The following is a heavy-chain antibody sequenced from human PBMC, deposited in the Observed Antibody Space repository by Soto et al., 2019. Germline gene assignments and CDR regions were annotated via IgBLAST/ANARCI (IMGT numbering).Heavy chain of an antibody. J-gene: IGHJ5*02. Sequence: SETLSLTCAVSGASISCSNWRTWLRQAPGPDMERLGEIWQSRDSNYYPSLKSRVSRSVDKSKNQFSLKLTSGTAADTSVYYCARGRKANYYHSGICFATDWFDPLRQGDRVTVAS. CDR3: ARGRKANYYHSGICFATDWFDP. CDR2: IWQSRDS. D-gene: IGHD3-10*01. CDR1: GASISCSNW. V-gene: IGHV4-4*02.